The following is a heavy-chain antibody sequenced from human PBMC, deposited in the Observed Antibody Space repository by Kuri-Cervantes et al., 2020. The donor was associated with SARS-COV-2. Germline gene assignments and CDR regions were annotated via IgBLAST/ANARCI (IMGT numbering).Heavy chain of an antibody. CDR1: GGSISSYY. Sequence: SETLSLTCTVSGGSISSYYWSWIRQPPGKGLEWIGYIYYSGSTNYNPSLKSRVTISVDTSKNQFSLKLSSVTAADTAVYYCARRRGMATITFDIWGQGTMVTVSS. J-gene: IGHJ3*02. D-gene: IGHD5-24*01. CDR3: ARRRGMATITFDI. CDR2: IYYSGST. V-gene: IGHV4-59*08.